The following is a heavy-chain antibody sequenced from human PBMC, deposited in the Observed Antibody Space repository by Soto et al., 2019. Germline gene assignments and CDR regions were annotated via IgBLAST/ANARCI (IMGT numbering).Heavy chain of an antibody. J-gene: IGHJ4*02. CDR2: INMDGSST. Sequence: GRSMRLSCVPSGFTFSGDWMHWVRQAAGKGLVWVSRINMDGSSTNYADSVKGRFTISRDNAKNTLYLQMNSLRVDDTAVYYCARGPRGLYHHDYWGQGALVTVSS. CDR1: GFTFSGDW. V-gene: IGHV3-74*01. D-gene: IGHD2-2*01. CDR3: ARGPRGLYHHDY.